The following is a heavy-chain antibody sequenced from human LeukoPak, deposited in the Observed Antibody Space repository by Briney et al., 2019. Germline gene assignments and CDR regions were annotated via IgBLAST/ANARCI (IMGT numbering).Heavy chain of an antibody. V-gene: IGHV4-61*02. D-gene: IGHD2-15*01. CDR3: ARDSPPAHCSGGSCYFDY. J-gene: IGHJ4*02. CDR1: GGSISSNSYY. CDR2: IYTSGST. Sequence: SETLSLTCTVSGGSISSNSYYWSWIRQPAGKGLEWIGRIYTSGSTDYNPSLKSRVTISKDTSKNEFSLKLSSVTAADTAVYYCARDSPPAHCSGGSCYFDYWGQGTLVTVSS.